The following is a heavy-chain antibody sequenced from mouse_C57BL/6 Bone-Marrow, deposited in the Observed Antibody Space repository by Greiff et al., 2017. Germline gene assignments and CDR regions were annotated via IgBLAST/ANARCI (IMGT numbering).Heavy chain of an antibody. CDR3: ARPMGLRLAY. V-gene: IGHV1-53*01. CDR1: GYTFTSYW. D-gene: IGHD2-4*01. J-gene: IGHJ3*01. CDR2: INPSNGGT. Sequence: VQRVESRTELVKPGASVKLSCKASGYTFTSYWMHWVKQRPGQGLEWIGNINPSNGGTNYNEKFKSKATLTVDKSSSTAYMQLSSLTSEDSAVYYCARPMGLRLAYWGQGTLVTVSA.